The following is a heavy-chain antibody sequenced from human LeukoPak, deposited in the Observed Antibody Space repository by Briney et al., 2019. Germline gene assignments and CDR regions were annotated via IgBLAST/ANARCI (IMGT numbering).Heavy chain of an antibody. CDR1: GGSISGHY. J-gene: IGHJ4*02. V-gene: IGHV4-4*09. CDR2: IDPTGLT. CDR3: ARQTPYSGNHYFDY. D-gene: IGHD1-26*01. Sequence: SETLSLTCTVSGGSISGHYWSWIRQSPGKGLEWIGYIDPTGLTSYNPTLNSRVTISEDTSKNQFSLKVRSVTTADTAVYFCARQTPYSGNHYFDYWGQGTLVTVSS.